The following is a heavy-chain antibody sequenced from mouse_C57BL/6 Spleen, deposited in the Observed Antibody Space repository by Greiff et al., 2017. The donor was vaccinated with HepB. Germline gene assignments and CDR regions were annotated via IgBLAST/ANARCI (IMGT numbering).Heavy chain of an antibody. Sequence: VQLQESGAELVRPGSSVKLSCKASGYTFTSYWMHWVKQRPIQGLEWIGNIDPSDSETHYNQKFKDKATLTVDKSSSTAYMQLSSLTSEDSAVYYCAGGSSYEDFDVWGTGTTVTVSS. CDR3: AGGSSYEDFDV. D-gene: IGHD1-1*01. CDR1: GYTFTSYW. J-gene: IGHJ1*03. CDR2: IDPSDSET. V-gene: IGHV1-52*01.